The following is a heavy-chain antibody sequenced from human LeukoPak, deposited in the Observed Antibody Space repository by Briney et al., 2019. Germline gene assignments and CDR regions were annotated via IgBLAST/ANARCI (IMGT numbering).Heavy chain of an antibody. CDR2: INPSGGST. V-gene: IGHV1-46*01. CDR3: ARKEPAPYFDY. J-gene: IGHJ4*02. Sequence: WASVKVSCKASGYTFTSHYMHWVRQAPGQGLEWMGIINPSGGSTSYAQKFQGRVTMTRDTSTSTVYMELSSLRSEDTAVYYCARKEPAPYFDYWGQGTLVTVSS. D-gene: IGHD1-26*01. CDR1: GYTFTSHY.